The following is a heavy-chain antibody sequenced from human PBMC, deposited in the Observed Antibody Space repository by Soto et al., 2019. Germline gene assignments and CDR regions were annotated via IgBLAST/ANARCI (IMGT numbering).Heavy chain of an antibody. CDR2: ISGSGGST. CDR1: GFTFSSYA. V-gene: IGHV3-23*01. J-gene: IGHJ5*02. Sequence: SLRLSCAASGFTFSSYAMSWVRQAPGKGLEWVSAISGSGGSTYYADSVKGRFTISRDNTKNTLYLQMKSMRAEDTAVYYFAKCGHRRHSHWFDPWGQGTLVTVSS. D-gene: IGHD2-21*01. CDR3: AKCGHRRHSHWFDP.